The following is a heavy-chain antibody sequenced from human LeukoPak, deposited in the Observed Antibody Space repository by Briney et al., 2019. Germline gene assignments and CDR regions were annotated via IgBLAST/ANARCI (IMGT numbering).Heavy chain of an antibody. D-gene: IGHD3-22*01. CDR3: ARVFTMIVGGAFDI. CDR2: IIPIFGTA. CDR1: GGTFSSYA. Sequence: SVKVSCKASGGTFSSYAISWVRQAPGQGLGWMGRIIPIFGTANYAQKFQGRVTITTDESTSTAYMELSRLRSEDTAVYYCARVFTMIVGGAFDIWGQGTMVTVSS. V-gene: IGHV1-69*05. J-gene: IGHJ3*02.